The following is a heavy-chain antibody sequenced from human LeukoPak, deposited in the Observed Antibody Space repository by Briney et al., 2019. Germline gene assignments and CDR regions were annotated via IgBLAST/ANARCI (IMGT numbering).Heavy chain of an antibody. V-gene: IGHV3-23*01. D-gene: IGHD3-10*01. J-gene: IGHJ4*02. Sequence: QPGGSLRLSCAASGFTFSSYAMSWVRQAPGKGLEWLSGISGSGGSTYYADSVKGRFAISRDNSKNTLYLQMNSLRADDAAVYYCTKVPDSGTSYKGFDSWGQGTLVAVCS. CDR1: GFTFSSYA. CDR3: TKVPDSGTSYKGFDS. CDR2: ISGSGGST.